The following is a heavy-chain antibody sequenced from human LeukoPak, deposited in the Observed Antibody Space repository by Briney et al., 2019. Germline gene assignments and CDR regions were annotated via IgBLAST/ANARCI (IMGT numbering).Heavy chain of an antibody. CDR2: IYYSGST. D-gene: IGHD3-9*01. CDR1: GGSVNNYH. V-gene: IGHV4-59*02. CDR3: ARTPQGDNYFDY. J-gene: IGHJ4*02. Sequence: SETLSLTCTVSGGSVNNYHWDWIRQPPGKGLEWIGSIYYSGSTNYKPSLKSRVTMSVDTSNNQLSLMMTSVTAADTAVFYCARTPQGDNYFDYWGQGHLVTVSS.